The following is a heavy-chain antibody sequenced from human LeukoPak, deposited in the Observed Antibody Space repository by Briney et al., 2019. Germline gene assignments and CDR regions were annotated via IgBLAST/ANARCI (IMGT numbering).Heavy chain of an antibody. CDR2: IKQDGSEK. V-gene: IGHV3-7*01. CDR3: ARDMSPWETRNPDAFDI. J-gene: IGHJ3*02. D-gene: IGHD1-14*01. CDR1: GFTFSSYG. Sequence: GGSLRLSCAASGFTFSSYGMSWVRQAPGKGLEWVANIKQDGSEKYYVDSVKGRFTISRDNAKNSLYLQMNSLRAEDTAVYYCARDMSPWETRNPDAFDIWGQGTMVTVSS.